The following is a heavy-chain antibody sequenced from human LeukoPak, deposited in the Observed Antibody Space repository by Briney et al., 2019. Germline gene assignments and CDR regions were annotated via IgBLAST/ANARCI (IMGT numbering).Heavy chain of an antibody. D-gene: IGHD3-10*01. CDR2: LSDSGSST. Sequence: GGSLRLSCAASGFTFSSFAMSWVRQAPGKGLEWVSALSDSGSSTYYADSVKGRFTISRDNSKNTLYLQMNSLRAEDTAVYYCARGGDYYGSGSPFDYWGQGTLVTVSS. J-gene: IGHJ4*02. CDR1: GFTFSSFA. CDR3: ARGGDYYGSGSPFDY. V-gene: IGHV3-23*01.